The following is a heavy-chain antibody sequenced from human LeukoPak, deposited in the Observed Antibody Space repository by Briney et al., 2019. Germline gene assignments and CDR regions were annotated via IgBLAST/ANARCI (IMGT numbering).Heavy chain of an antibody. CDR1: GYTFTSYY. J-gene: IGHJ3*02. Sequence: GASVTVSCKASGYTFTSYYMHWVRQAPGQGLEWMGIINPSGGSTIYAQKFQGRITMTRDTSTSTVYMELSSLRSEDTAVYYCAREEGIVVVVARSSAFDIWGQGTMVTVSS. V-gene: IGHV1-46*01. CDR3: AREEGIVVVVARSSAFDI. CDR2: INPSGGST. D-gene: IGHD2-15*01.